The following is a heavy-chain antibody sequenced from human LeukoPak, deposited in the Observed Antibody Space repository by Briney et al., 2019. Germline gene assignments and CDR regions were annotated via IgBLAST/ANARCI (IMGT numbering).Heavy chain of an antibody. CDR1: GFTFSSYG. Sequence: GGSLRLSCAASGFTFSSYGMHWVRQAPGKGLEWVAVISYDGSNKYYADSVKGRFTISRDNAKNTLYLQMNSLRAEDTAVYYCARTTYYYDSSGYLHWWGQGTLVTVSS. V-gene: IGHV3-30*03. CDR2: ISYDGSNK. D-gene: IGHD3-22*01. J-gene: IGHJ4*02. CDR3: ARTTYYYDSSGYLHW.